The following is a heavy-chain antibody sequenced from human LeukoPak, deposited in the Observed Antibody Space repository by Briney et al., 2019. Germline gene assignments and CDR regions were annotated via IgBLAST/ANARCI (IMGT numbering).Heavy chain of an antibody. V-gene: IGHV3-9*01. J-gene: IGHJ3*02. Sequence: PGGSLRLSCAASGFTFDDYAMHWVRQAPGKGLEWVSGISWNSGSIGYADSVKGRFTISRDNAKNSLYLQMNSLRAEDTALYYCAKDIEFSDCSGGSCPRVSAFDIWGQGTMVTVSS. CDR1: GFTFDDYA. CDR2: ISWNSGSI. D-gene: IGHD2-15*01. CDR3: AKDIEFSDCSGGSCPRVSAFDI.